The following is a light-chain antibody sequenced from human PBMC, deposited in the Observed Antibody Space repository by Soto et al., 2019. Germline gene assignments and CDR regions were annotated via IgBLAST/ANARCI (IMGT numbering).Light chain of an antibody. Sequence: DIQMTQSPSTLSASVGERVTITCRASQSVSNWLAWYQQKPGKAPKLLIYDVSSLESGVPSRVSGSGSGTEFTLTISSLQPDDFATYYCQQYNTFWTFGPGTKVDIK. J-gene: IGKJ1*01. CDR3: QQYNTFWT. CDR2: DVS. CDR1: QSVSNW. V-gene: IGKV1-5*01.